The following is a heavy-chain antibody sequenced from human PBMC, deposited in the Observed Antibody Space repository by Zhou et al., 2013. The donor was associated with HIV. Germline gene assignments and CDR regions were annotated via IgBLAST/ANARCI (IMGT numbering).Heavy chain of an antibody. Sequence: QVQLVQSGAEVKKPGASVKVSCKASGYTFTSYDINWVRQATGQGLEWMGWMNPNTGDTGYAQKFQGRVTMTRNTSIGTAYMELSSLRSEDTAVYYCARVVIVAGLFTYFDFWGQGTLVTVSS. CDR1: GYTFTSYD. D-gene: IGHD2-15*01. V-gene: IGHV1-8*02. CDR3: ARVVIVAGLFTYFDF. J-gene: IGHJ4*02. CDR2: MNPNTGDT.